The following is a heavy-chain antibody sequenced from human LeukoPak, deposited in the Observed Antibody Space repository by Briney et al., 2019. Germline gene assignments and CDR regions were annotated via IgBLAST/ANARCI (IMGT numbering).Heavy chain of an antibody. D-gene: IGHD5-18*01. V-gene: IGHV4-30-4*01. J-gene: IGHJ6*02. Sequence: SQTLSLTCTVSGGSISSGDYSWSWIRQPPGKGLEWIGYIYYSGSTYYNPSLKSRVTISVDTSKNQFSLKLSSVTAADTAVYYCARDQVGYSYANYYYGMDVWGQGTTVTVSS. CDR3: ARDQVGYSYANYYYGMDV. CDR2: IYYSGST. CDR1: GGSISSGDYS.